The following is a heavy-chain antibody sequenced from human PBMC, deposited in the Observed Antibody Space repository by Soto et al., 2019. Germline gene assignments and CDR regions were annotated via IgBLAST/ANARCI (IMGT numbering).Heavy chain of an antibody. J-gene: IGHJ4*02. V-gene: IGHV3-48*03. CDR3: ARGYYSHFDY. D-gene: IGHD3-10*01. CDR1: GFTFSSYE. Sequence: EVQLVESGGGLVQPGGSLRLSCAVSGFTFSSYEMNWVRQAPGKGLEWVSYISSSGSTIYYADSVKGRFTISRDNAKNSLYLQMNRRRAEETAVYYCARGYYSHFDYWGQGTLGTVSS. CDR2: ISSSGSTI.